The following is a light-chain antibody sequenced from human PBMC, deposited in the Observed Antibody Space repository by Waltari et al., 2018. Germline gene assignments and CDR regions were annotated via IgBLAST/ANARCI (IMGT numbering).Light chain of an antibody. CDR1: TGAGTRGPY. CDR3: WLAYTGGIVV. J-gene: IGLJ2*01. V-gene: IGLV7-46*01. Sequence: QAVVTPEPPLTVSPGGTVPLTSGSSTGAGTRGPYPYWLQQKPGQAPRTLIYDSYIKQSWTPARFSASLVGGKAVLTLSGAQAEDEAKYYCWLAYTGGIVVFGGGTELAVL. CDR2: DSY.